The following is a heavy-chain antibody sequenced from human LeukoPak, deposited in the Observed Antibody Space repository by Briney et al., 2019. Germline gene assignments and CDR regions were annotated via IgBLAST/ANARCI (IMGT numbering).Heavy chain of an antibody. V-gene: IGHV3-23*01. CDR1: GFTFSNYA. CDR3: AKDGSSSWYGTSDS. CDR2: ISGSGGST. D-gene: IGHD6-13*01. J-gene: IGHJ4*02. Sequence: GGSLRLSCAVSGFTFSNYAMSWVRQAPGKGLEWIATISGSGGSTFYADSVKGRFTISRDNSRNTLFLQMNSLRVEDTAIYYCAKDGSSSWYGTSDSWGQGTLVTVSS.